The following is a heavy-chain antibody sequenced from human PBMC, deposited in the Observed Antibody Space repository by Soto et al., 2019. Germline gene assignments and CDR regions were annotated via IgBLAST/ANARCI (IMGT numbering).Heavy chain of an antibody. D-gene: IGHD1-1*01. CDR1: GFNVSAYT. CDR3: ARWNQPLFDC. V-gene: IGHV3-30-3*01. Sequence: QVTLVESGGGVVQPGRSLRLSCAASGFNVSAYTMHWVRQAPGKGLEWVAVISSDGNHTYYTDSVKGRFTISRDTSTNTLYLKMNSLRAEDMAVYYCARWNQPLFDCWAQGTLVTVSS. J-gene: IGHJ4*02. CDR2: ISSDGNHT.